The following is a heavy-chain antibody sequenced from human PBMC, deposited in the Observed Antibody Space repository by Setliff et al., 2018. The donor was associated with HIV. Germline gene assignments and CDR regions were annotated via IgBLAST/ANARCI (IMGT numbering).Heavy chain of an antibody. V-gene: IGHV3-7*03. CDR1: GFRFRSYW. CDR2: VKQDGTET. J-gene: IGHJ4*02. CDR3: AKDGWGYDYVGAYYFDY. Sequence: GGSLRLSCAASGFRFRSYWMSWVRQAPGKGLESVANVKQDGTETLYVDSVKGRFTISRDNANNLVYLQMNSLTTEDTGLYYCAKDGWGYDYVGAYYFDYWGQGTPVTVSS. D-gene: IGHD5-12*01.